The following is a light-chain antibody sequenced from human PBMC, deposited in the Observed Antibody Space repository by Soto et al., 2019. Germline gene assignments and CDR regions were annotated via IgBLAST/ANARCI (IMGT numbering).Light chain of an antibody. CDR1: QSVSTY. Sequence: EIVLTQSPATLSLSPGERATLSCRASQSVSTYLAWYQQKPGQAPRLLIYDASNRATGIPARFSGSGSGTDFTLTISSLEPEDVAVYSCQQRRNWPLTFGGGTKVEI. CDR2: DAS. CDR3: QQRRNWPLT. J-gene: IGKJ4*01. V-gene: IGKV3-11*01.